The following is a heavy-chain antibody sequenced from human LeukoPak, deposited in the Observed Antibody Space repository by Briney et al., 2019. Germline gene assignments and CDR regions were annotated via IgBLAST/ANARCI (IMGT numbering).Heavy chain of an antibody. J-gene: IGHJ4*02. Sequence: PGGSLRLSCAASGFTFSNYWMSWVRQAPGRGLEWVAHIKHDGSEEYYVDSMKGRFTVSRDNARNSLYLQMNSLRAEDTAVYYCATEKFDYWGQGTLVTVFS. CDR1: GFTFSNYW. V-gene: IGHV3-7*01. CDR2: IKHDGSEE. CDR3: ATEKFDY.